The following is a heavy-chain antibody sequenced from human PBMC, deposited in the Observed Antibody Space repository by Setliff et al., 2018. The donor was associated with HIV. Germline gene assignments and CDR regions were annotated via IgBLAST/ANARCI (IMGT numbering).Heavy chain of an antibody. CDR3: VKDGDYRNGDYDAFDI. CDR2: INYDESSE. J-gene: IGHJ3*02. Sequence: GGSLRLSCAASGFTFSAHGMHWVRQAPGKGLEWVAFINYDESSEYYVDSVKGRVTISRDNSKNTVDLQMTSLTAEDTAVYYCVKDGDYRNGDYDAFDIWGQGTMVTVSS. V-gene: IGHV3-30*02. D-gene: IGHD4-17*01. CDR1: GFTFSAHG.